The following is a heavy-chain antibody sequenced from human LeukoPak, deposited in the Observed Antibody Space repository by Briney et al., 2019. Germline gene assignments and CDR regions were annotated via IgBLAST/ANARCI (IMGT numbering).Heavy chain of an antibody. J-gene: IGHJ4*02. CDR1: GFTFSPYW. D-gene: IGHD3-3*02. CDR2: IKEDGSKK. Sequence: GGSLRLSCAASGFTFSPYWMSWVRQAPGKGLEWVANIKEDGSKKDYVDSVKGRFTISRDNAKNSLNLQMNSLRPDDTAVYYCARSFRCISSNTCYSYLDSWGQGTLVTVSS. V-gene: IGHV3-7*01. CDR3: ARSFRCISSNTCYSYLDS.